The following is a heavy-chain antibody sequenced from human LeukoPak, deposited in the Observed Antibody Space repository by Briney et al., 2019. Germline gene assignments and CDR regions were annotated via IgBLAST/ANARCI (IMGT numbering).Heavy chain of an antibody. CDR2: VFYIGST. Sequence: SETLSLTCTVSGGSISSYYWSWIRQLPGKKLEWIGYVFYIGSTYYNPSLKSRVTISLDTSKNQFSLRPTSVTAADTAVYFCARGDSSRSYPDYWGQGILVTVSS. D-gene: IGHD1-26*01. CDR3: ARGDSSRSYPDY. V-gene: IGHV4-59*01. J-gene: IGHJ4*02. CDR1: GGSISSYY.